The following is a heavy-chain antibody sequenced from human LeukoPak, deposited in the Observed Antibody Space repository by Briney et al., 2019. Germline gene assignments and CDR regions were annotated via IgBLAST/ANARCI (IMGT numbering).Heavy chain of an antibody. J-gene: IGHJ4*02. CDR3: ARVDFGGNFIDY. CDR1: GYTFNKYG. D-gene: IGHD4-23*01. CDR2: IGTYNDNI. Sequence: GASVKVSCKASGYTFNKYGITWVRQAPGQGLEWMGWIGTYNDNIYYAQKFQGRVSLTTDTSTATADMELRSLTSDDSAVYFCARVDFGGNFIDYWGQGTLVTVSS. V-gene: IGHV1-18*01.